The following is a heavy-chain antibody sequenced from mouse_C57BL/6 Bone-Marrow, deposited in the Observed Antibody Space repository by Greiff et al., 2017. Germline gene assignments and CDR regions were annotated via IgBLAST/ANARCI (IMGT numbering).Heavy chain of an antibody. CDR1: GFTFSSYA. D-gene: IGHD2-5*01. J-gene: IGHJ4*01. CDR2: ISSGGDYI. V-gene: IGHV5-9-1*02. CDR3: TRIAGYSNYVFGYAMDY. Sequence: EVKLQESGAGLVKPGGSLKLSCAASGFTFSSYAMSWVRQTPEKRLEWVAYISSGGDYIYYADTVKGRFTISRDNARNTLYLQMSSLKSEDTAMYYCTRIAGYSNYVFGYAMDYWGQGTSVTVSS.